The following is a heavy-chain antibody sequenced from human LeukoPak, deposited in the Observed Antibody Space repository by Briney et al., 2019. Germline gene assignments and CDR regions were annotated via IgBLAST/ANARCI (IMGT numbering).Heavy chain of an antibody. CDR2: ICYSGSTI. Sequence: GGSLRLSCAASGFTFSSYEMHWVRQAPGKGLEWVSYICYSGSTIYYADSVKGRFTISRDNSKNSLYMQMNSLRAEDTAVYYCARDYGGSSPFDYWGQGTLVTVSS. D-gene: IGHD4-23*01. J-gene: IGHJ4*02. CDR3: ARDYGGSSPFDY. CDR1: GFTFSSYE. V-gene: IGHV3-48*03.